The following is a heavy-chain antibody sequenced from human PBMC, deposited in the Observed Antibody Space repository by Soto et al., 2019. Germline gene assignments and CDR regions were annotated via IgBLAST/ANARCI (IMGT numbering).Heavy chain of an antibody. D-gene: IGHD4-17*01. CDR3: ARLRYYDQPDYGDYFFYYMDF. CDR2: IYPGDSDT. Sequence: PGESLKISCKGSGYSFTSYWIGWVRQMPGKGLEWMGIIYPGDSDTRYSPSFQGQVTISADKSISTAYLQWSSLKASDTAMYYCARLRYYDQPDYGDYFFYYMDFWCKGTTVIASS. J-gene: IGHJ6*03. CDR1: GYSFTSYW. V-gene: IGHV5-51*01.